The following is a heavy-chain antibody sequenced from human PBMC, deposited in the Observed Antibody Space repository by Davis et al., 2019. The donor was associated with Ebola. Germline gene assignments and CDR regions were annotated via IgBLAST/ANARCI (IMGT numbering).Heavy chain of an antibody. Sequence: ASVKVSCKASGGTFSSYAISWVRQAPGQGLEWMGWINPNSGGTNYAQKFQGRVTMTSDTSISTVYMELTTLRSDDTAVYYCARGSPSGAGGRDASAIWGQGTLVTVSS. D-gene: IGHD6-19*01. V-gene: IGHV1-2*02. CDR2: INPNSGGT. CDR3: ARGSPSGAGGRDASAI. J-gene: IGHJ3*02. CDR1: GGTFSSYA.